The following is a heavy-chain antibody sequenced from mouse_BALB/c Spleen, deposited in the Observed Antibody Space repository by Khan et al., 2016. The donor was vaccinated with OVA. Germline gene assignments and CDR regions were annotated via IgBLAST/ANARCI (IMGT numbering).Heavy chain of an antibody. J-gene: IGHJ3*01. CDR2: INPTTGYT. CDR1: GYTFTSYW. V-gene: IGHV1-7*01. D-gene: IGHD2-4*01. CDR3: ASSGTMSTHFAY. Sequence: QVQLMQSGAELAKPGASVKMSCKASGYTFTSYWMHWVKQRPGQGLEWIGFINPTTGYTEYNQKFKDKATLTADKSSSTAYMQLSSLTSEDSAVXYYASSGTMSTHFAYWGQGTLVTVSA.